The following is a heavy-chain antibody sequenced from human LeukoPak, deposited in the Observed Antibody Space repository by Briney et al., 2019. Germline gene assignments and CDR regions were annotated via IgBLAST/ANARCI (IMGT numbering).Heavy chain of an antibody. J-gene: IGHJ4*02. CDR1: GGSVSSSTNY. CDR2: LHYSGST. D-gene: IGHD5-12*01. CDR3: ATSRAYDYHFDY. V-gene: IGHV4-61*01. Sequence: SETLSLTCTVSGGSVSSSTNYWSWIRQPPGKGLEWVGYLHYSGSTNYNPSLKSRVTISVDTSKNQFSLKLSSVTAADTAVYYCATSRAYDYHFDYWGQGTLVTVSS.